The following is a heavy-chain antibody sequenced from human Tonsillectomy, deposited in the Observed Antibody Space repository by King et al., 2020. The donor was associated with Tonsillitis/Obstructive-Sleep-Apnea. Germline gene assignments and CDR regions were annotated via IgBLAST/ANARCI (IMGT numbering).Heavy chain of an antibody. CDR2: INPSGDST. CDR3: ARGVPELKVGYSYGYYFDY. D-gene: IGHD5-18*01. J-gene: IGHJ4*02. V-gene: IGHV1-46*01. Sequence: LVESGADVKKPGASVKVSCKASGYTFTSYYMHWVRQAPGQGLEWVGIINPSGDSTTYAQKFQGRVTMTRDTSTSTVYMELSSLRSEDTAVYYCARGVPELKVGYSYGYYFDYWGQGTLVTVSS. CDR1: GYTFTSYY.